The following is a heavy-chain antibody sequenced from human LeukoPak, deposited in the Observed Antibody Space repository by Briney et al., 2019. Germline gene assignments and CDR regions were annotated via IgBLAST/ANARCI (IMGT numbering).Heavy chain of an antibody. V-gene: IGHV3-48*01. CDR2: ISSSSSTI. CDR1: GFTFSSYS. Sequence: GGSVRLSCAASGFTFSSYSMNWVRQAPGKGLEWVSYISSSSSTIYYADSVKGRFTISRDNAKNSLYLQMNSLRAEDTAVYYCARGPSARYGPFDYWGQGTLVTVSS. J-gene: IGHJ4*02. D-gene: IGHD5-18*01. CDR3: ARGPSARYGPFDY.